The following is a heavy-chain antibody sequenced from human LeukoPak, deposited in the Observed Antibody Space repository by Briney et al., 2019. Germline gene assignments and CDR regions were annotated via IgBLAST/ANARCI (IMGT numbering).Heavy chain of an antibody. J-gene: IGHJ4*02. CDR3: ARGEGYSSFYDY. CDR1: GFTFSSYS. CDR2: ISSSGSYI. Sequence: PGGSLRLSCAASGFTFSSYSMNWVRQAPGKGLEWASSISSSGSYIYYADSVKGRFTISRDNAKNSLYLQMNSLRAEDTAVYYCARGEGYSSFYDYWGQGTLVTVSS. V-gene: IGHV3-21*01. D-gene: IGHD6-13*01.